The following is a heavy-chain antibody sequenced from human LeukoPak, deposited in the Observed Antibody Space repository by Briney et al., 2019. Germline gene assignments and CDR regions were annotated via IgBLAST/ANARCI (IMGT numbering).Heavy chain of an antibody. CDR2: ISYDGSNK. D-gene: IGHD3-10*01. CDR3: AKSAGSGIDY. CDR1: GFTFSSYG. Sequence: GRSLRLSCAASGFTFSSYGMHWVRQAPGKGLEWVAVISYDGSNKYYADSVKGRFTISRDNSKNTLYLQMNSLRAEDMAVYYCAKSAGSGIDYWGQGTLVTVSS. J-gene: IGHJ4*02. V-gene: IGHV3-30*18.